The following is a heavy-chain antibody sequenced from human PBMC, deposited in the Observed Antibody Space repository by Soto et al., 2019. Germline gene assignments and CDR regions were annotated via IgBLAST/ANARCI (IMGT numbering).Heavy chain of an antibody. CDR2: IYYSGST. CDR3: ARTHAAAGTGYFDY. V-gene: IGHV4-31*03. J-gene: IGHJ4*02. Sequence: SETLSLTCTVSGGSISSGGYYWSWIRQHPGKGLEWIGYIYYSGSTYYNPSLKSRVTISVDTSKNQFSLKLSSVTAADTAVYYCARTHAAAGTGYFDYWGQGTLVTVSS. D-gene: IGHD6-13*01. CDR1: GGSISSGGYY.